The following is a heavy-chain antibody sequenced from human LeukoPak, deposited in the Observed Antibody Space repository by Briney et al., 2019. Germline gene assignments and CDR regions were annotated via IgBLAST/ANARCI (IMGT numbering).Heavy chain of an antibody. CDR1: GVSISSYY. CDR3: GRCSRSGWYWSFDY. J-gene: IGHJ4*02. CDR2: IYYSGST. V-gene: IGHV4-59*08. Sequence: PSETLSLTCTVSGVSISSYYWSWLRQPPGKGLEWIGYIYYSGSTNYNPSLKSRVTISVDTSKNQFSLKLSSVTAADTAVYYCGRCSRSGWYWSFDYGGQGTLGTVSS. D-gene: IGHD6-13*01.